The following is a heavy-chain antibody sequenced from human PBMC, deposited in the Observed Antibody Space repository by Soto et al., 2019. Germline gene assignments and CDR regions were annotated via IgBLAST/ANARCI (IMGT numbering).Heavy chain of an antibody. CDR1: GDSISSSNW. D-gene: IGHD3-16*01. Sequence: SETLSLTCAVSGDSISSSNWWNWVRQPPGKGLEWIGEIYYSGSTNYNPSLKSRVTMSLDKSKNHFSLRLSSVTAADTAVYYCAASMIRGEGMDVWGQGTTVTVSS. CDR3: AASMIRGEGMDV. J-gene: IGHJ6*02. CDR2: IYYSGST. V-gene: IGHV4-4*02.